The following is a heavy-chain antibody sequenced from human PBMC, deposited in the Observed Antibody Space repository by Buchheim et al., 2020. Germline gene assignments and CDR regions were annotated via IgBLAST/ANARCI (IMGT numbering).Heavy chain of an antibody. CDR3: ARLISGYYYDSSGYYYLDY. V-gene: IGHV5-51*03. D-gene: IGHD3-22*01. J-gene: IGHJ4*02. CDR1: GYSFTSYW. Sequence: EVQLVQSGAEVKKPGESLKISCKGSGYSFTSYWIGWVRQMPGKGLEWMGIIYPGDSDTRYSPSFQGQVTIPADKSISTAYPQWSSLKASDTAMYYCARLISGYYYDSSGYYYLDYGGQGTL. CDR2: IYPGDSDT.